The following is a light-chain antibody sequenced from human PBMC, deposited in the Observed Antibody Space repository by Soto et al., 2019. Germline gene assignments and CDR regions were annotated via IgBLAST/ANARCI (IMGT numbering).Light chain of an antibody. CDR1: SSDVGGYNY. CDR2: EVS. V-gene: IGLV2-14*01. J-gene: IGLJ3*02. Sequence: QSALTQPASVSGSPGQSITISCTGTSSDVGGYNYVSWYQHHPGKAPKVMIYEVSNRPSGVSNRFSGSKSGNTASLTISGLQAEDEADYFCCSYTSTHTLVFGGGTKLTVL. CDR3: CSYTSTHTLV.